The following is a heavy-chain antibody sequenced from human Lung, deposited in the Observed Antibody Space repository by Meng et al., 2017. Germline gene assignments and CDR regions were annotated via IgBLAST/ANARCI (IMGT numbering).Heavy chain of an antibody. CDR1: GYTFTNYG. J-gene: IGHJ4*02. CDR3: TSGGYLDY. Sequence: QVQLVQSGAELNKPGASVKVSCKASGYTFTNYGMNWVRRAPGQGLEWMGWINTNTGNPTYVPGFTGRFVFSLDTSVSTAYLQINSLKAEDTAVYYCTSGGYLDYWGQGTLVTVSS. CDR2: INTNTGNP. V-gene: IGHV7-4-1*02. D-gene: IGHD3-10*01.